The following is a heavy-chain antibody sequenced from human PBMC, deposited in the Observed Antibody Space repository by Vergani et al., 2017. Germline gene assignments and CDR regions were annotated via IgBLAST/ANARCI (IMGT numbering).Heavy chain of an antibody. CDR1: GGSISSGDYH. V-gene: IGHV4-30-4*08. Sequence: QVQLQESGPGLVKPSQTLSLTCTVSGGSISSGDYHWSWICQPPGKGPEWIGYIYYSGSTYYNPSLKSRVTISEDTSKNQFSLKLSSVTAADTAVYYCARASGSYPYYYYMDVWGKGTTVTVSS. J-gene: IGHJ6*03. CDR2: IYYSGST. CDR3: ARASGSYPYYYYMDV. D-gene: IGHD1-26*01.